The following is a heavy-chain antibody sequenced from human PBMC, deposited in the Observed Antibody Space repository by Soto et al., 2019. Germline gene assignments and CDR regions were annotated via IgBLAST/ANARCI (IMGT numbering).Heavy chain of an antibody. D-gene: IGHD4-17*01. CDR3: ARGRNFGDFDP. J-gene: IGHJ5*02. V-gene: IGHV3-11*01. Sequence: AGSLRLSCANGECTFSDDYMNWIRQAPGKGLEWLSFIGSSGTTIYYADSVKGRFTISRDNAKNSLYLQMNSLRAEDTAVYYCARGRNFGDFDPWGQGTLVTVSS. CDR1: ECTFSDDY. CDR2: IGSSGTTI.